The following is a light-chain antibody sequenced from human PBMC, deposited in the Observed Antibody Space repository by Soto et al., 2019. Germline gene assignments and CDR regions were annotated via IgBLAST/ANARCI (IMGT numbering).Light chain of an antibody. V-gene: IGKV3-20*01. CDR2: GAS. J-gene: IGKJ1*01. CDR1: QSVSNNY. CDR3: QHYGTSLRA. Sequence: EIVLTQSPGTLSLSPGERATLSCRASQSVSNNYLAWYQQKPGQAPRLLIYGASSRATGIPDRFTGSGSGTDFTLTISRLEPEDFAVYYCQHYGTSLRACGQGTKVEIK.